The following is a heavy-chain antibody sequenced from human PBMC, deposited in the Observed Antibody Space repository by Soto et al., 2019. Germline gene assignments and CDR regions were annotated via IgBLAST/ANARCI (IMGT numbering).Heavy chain of an antibody. J-gene: IGHJ5*02. CDR3: ARALGNEDFWSAYWFDP. CDR1: GGSISGSY. Sequence: PSETLSLTCTVSGGSISGSYWSWIRQPPGKGLEWIGYIYYSGSTNYNPSLKSRVTISVDTSKNQFSLKLSSVTAADTAVYYCARALGNEDFWSAYWFDPWGQGTLVTVSS. V-gene: IGHV4-59*08. D-gene: IGHD3-3*01. CDR2: IYYSGST.